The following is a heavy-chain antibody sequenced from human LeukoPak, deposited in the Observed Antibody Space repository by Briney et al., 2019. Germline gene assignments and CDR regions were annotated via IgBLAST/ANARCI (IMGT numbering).Heavy chain of an antibody. D-gene: IGHD5-12*01. CDR1: GFTFSSYG. J-gene: IGHJ5*02. CDR3: AKSLGSGYDPVNWFDP. CDR2: IWYDRSNK. V-gene: IGHV3-33*06. Sequence: GRSLRLSCAASGFTFSSYGMHWVRHAPGKGLEWGAVIWYDRSNKYYADSVKGRFTISRDNSKNTLYMQMNSLRAEDTAVYYCAKSLGSGYDPVNWFDPWGQGTLVTVSS.